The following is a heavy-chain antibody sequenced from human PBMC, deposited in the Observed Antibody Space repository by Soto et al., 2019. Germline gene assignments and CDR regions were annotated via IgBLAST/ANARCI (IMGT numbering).Heavy chain of an antibody. D-gene: IGHD3-10*01. V-gene: IGHV4-34*01. CDR1: GGSFSGYY. Sequence: PSETLSLTCAVYGGSFSGYYWSWIRQPPGKGLEWIGEINHSGSTNYNPSLKSRVTISVDTSKNQFSLKLSSVTAADTAVYYCARGITMVRGVITNDYWGQGTLVTVSS. CDR3: ARGITMVRGVITNDY. J-gene: IGHJ4*02. CDR2: INHSGST.